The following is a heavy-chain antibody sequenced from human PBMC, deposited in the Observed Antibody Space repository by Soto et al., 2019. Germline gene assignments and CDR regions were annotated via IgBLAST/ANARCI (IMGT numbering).Heavy chain of an antibody. J-gene: IGHJ4*02. CDR1: GFTFSSYG. CDR2: ISYDGSNK. V-gene: IGHV3-30*18. CDR3: AKGLPYNWNDIDY. Sequence: VQLVESGGGVVQPGRSLRLSCAASGFTFSSYGMHWVRQAPGKGLEWVAVISYDGSNKYYADSVKGRFTISRDNSKNTLYLQMNSLRAEDTAVYYCAKGLPYNWNDIDYWGQGTLVTVSS. D-gene: IGHD1-20*01.